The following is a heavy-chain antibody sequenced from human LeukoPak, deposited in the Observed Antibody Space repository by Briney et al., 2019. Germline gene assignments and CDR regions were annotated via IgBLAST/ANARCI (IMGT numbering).Heavy chain of an antibody. Sequence: SETLSLTCTVSGASIKNYYWSWIRQPPGKGLEWIANIYYAGSSNYNPSLKSRVSVSIDASKNHLSLKLTSVTAADTAVYYCASSSSGWYRRSFDYWGQGTLVTVSS. V-gene: IGHV4-59*08. J-gene: IGHJ4*02. D-gene: IGHD6-19*01. CDR1: GASIKNYY. CDR2: IYYAGSS. CDR3: ASSSSGWYRRSFDY.